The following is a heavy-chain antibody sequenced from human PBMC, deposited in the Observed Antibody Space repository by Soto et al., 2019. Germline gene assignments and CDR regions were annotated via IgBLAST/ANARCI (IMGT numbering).Heavy chain of an antibody. Sequence: EVQLVQSGAEVKKPGESLKISCQGSGYSFTSYWIAWVRQMPGKGLEWMGIIYAGDSDTRYSPSFQGQVTISADKSSSTAYLQWSSLKASDTGIYYCARLSHSPHNYYNGLDAWGQGTTVTVSS. D-gene: IGHD3-10*01. CDR2: IYAGDSDT. J-gene: IGHJ6*02. CDR1: GYSFTSYW. V-gene: IGHV5-51*01. CDR3: ARLSHSPHNYYNGLDA.